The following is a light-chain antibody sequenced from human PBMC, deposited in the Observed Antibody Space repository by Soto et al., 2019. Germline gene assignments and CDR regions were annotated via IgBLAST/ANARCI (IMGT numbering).Light chain of an antibody. CDR1: QSVSSY. Sequence: EIVLTQSPATLSLSPGKRATLSCRASQSVSSYLAWYQQKPGQAPRLLIYDASNRATGIPARFSGSGSGTDFTLTISSLEPEDFAVYCCQQRSNWPRTFGQGTKVDIK. J-gene: IGKJ1*01. CDR3: QQRSNWPRT. CDR2: DAS. V-gene: IGKV3-11*01.